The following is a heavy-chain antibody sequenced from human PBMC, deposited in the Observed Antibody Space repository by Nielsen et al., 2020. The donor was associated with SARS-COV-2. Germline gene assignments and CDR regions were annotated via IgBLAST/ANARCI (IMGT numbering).Heavy chain of an antibody. CDR2: IFNTGST. V-gene: IGHV4-59*13. Sequence: LETVSLTCTVFGGSIGSYYWSWIRQPPGKGLEWIGHIFNTGSTSYNPSLRSRVTILVDTSKNHFSLKLTSVTAADTAVYYCARDRWQQLVPTYWGQGTLVTVSS. J-gene: IGHJ4*02. D-gene: IGHD6-13*01. CDR1: GGSIGSYY. CDR3: ARDRWQQLVPTY.